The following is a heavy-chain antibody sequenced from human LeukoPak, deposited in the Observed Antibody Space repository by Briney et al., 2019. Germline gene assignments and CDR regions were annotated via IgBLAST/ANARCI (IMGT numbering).Heavy chain of an antibody. CDR3: ARGAPDIVVVVAATPLGY. D-gene: IGHD2-15*01. V-gene: IGHV1-2*02. J-gene: IGHJ4*02. CDR2: INPNSGGT. Sequence: GASVKVSCKASGYTFTGYYMHWVRQAPGQGLERMGWINPNSGGTNYAQKFQGRVTMTRDTSISTAYMELSKLRSDDTAVYYCARGAPDIVVVVAATPLGYWGQGTLVTVSS. CDR1: GYTFTGYY.